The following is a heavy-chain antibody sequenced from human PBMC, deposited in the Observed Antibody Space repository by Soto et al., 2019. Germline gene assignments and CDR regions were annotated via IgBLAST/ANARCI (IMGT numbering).Heavy chain of an antibody. CDR1: GDSISSYY. Sequence: PSETLSLTCTVSGDSISSYYWSWIRQSPGKGLEWIGYIYYSGFTNYNPSLKSRVTISVGTSKNQFSLKLSSVTAADTAVFYCAILYLSYDFLPGSPISAFDIWAQGTMASVS. CDR3: AILYLSYDFLPGSPISAFDI. J-gene: IGHJ3*02. V-gene: IGHV4-59*01. CDR2: IYYSGFT. D-gene: IGHD3-9*01.